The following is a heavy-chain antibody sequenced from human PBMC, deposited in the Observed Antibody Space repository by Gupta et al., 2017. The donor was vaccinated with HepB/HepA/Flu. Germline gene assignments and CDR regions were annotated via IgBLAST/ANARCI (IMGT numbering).Heavy chain of an antibody. CDR2: IRSKAYGGTT. Sequence: EVQLAEYGGGLVQPGRSLRLSCTAAGFTFGDYAIRWVRQAPGKGLEWVGFIRSKAYGGTTEYAASVKGRFTISRDDSKSSAYLQMNSLKTEDTAVYYCTREGSNWYYNWFDPWGQGTLVTVSS. CDR1: GFTFGDYA. J-gene: IGHJ5*02. D-gene: IGHD6-13*01. CDR3: TREGSNWYYNWFDP. V-gene: IGHV3-49*04.